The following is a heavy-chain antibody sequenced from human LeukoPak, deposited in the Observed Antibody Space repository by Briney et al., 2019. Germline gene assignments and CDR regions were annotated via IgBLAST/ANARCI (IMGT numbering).Heavy chain of an antibody. CDR3: ARAPSPYYYDSSAYYSDY. CDR1: GYTFTSFD. V-gene: IGHV1-8*03. D-gene: IGHD3-22*01. J-gene: IGHJ4*02. CDR2: MNPYTGKT. Sequence: ASVKVSCKTSGYTFTSFDINWVRQAAGQGLEWLGWMNPYTGKTGYAQKFQGRVTFTGDTSTRTAYMEVSSLTSEDTAVYYCARAPSPYYYDSSAYYSDYWGQGTLVTVSS.